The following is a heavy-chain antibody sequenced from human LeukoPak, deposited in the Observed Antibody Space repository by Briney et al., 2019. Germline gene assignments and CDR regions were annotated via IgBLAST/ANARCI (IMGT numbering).Heavy chain of an antibody. D-gene: IGHD4-17*01. CDR3: AVTTWDY. CDR2: ISYDGSNK. J-gene: IGHJ4*02. Sequence: PGGSLRLSCAASGFTFSSYGMHWVRQAPGKGLEWVAVISYDGSNKYYADSVKGRFTISRDNSKNTLYLQMNSLRAEDTAVYYCAVTTWDYWGQGTLVTVSS. V-gene: IGHV3-30*03. CDR1: GFTFSSYG.